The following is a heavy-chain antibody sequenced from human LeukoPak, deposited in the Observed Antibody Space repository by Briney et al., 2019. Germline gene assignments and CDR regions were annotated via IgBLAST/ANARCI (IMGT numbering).Heavy chain of an antibody. Sequence: GGSLRLSCAASGFTFSSYSMNWVRQAPGKGLEWVSAISGSGGSTYYAGSVKGRFTISRDNSKNTLYLQMNSLRAEDTAVYYCAKDRGYCSGGSCTFDYWGQGTLVTVSS. D-gene: IGHD2-15*01. CDR2: ISGSGGST. J-gene: IGHJ4*02. CDR3: AKDRGYCSGGSCTFDY. CDR1: GFTFSSYS. V-gene: IGHV3-23*01.